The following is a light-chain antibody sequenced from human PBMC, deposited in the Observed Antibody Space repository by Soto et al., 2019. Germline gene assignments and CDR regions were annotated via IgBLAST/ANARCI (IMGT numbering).Light chain of an antibody. CDR1: QSISNY. J-gene: IGKJ1*01. V-gene: IGKV1-39*01. CDR2: AAS. CDR3: QQSFSHLWT. Sequence: DIQMTQSPSSLSASVGDRVTITCRASQSISNYLNWYQQKPGKAPKLLIYAASSMPSGVPSRFSGSGSETDFTLTISSLQPDDSAIYYCQQSFSHLWTFGQGTKVEV.